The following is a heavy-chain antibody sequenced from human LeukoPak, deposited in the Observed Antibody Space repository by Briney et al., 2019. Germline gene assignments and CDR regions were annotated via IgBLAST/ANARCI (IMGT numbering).Heavy chain of an antibody. V-gene: IGHV3-15*01. CDR3: AREHPYYYDSSGTALTAEIKYYFDY. CDR2: IKSKTDGGTT. D-gene: IGHD3-22*01. J-gene: IGHJ4*02. CDR1: GFTFSNAW. Sequence: GGSLRLSCAASGFTFSNAWMSWVRQAPGKGLEWVGRIKSKTDGGTTDYAAPVKGRFTISRDDSKNTLYLQMNSLRDEDTAVYYCAREHPYYYDSSGTALTAEIKYYFDYWGQGTLVTVSS.